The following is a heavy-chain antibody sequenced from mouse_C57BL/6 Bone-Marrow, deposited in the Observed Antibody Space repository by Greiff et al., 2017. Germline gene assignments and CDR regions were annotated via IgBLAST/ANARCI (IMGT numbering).Heavy chain of an antibody. Sequence: EVQLQESGGGLVQPGGSLKLSCAASGFTFSDYYMYWVRQTPEKRLEWVAYISNGGGSTYYPDTVKGRFTISRDNAKNTLYLQMSRLESEDTAMYYCARRRGWYFDVGGTGTTVTVTA. CDR3: ARRRGWYFDV. CDR1: GFTFSDYY. J-gene: IGHJ1*03. CDR2: ISNGGGST. V-gene: IGHV5-12*01.